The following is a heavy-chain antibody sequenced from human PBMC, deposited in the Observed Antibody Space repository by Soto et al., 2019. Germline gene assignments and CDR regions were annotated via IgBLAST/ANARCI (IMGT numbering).Heavy chain of an antibody. Sequence: GGSLRLSCTASGFTFGDYAMIWFRQAPGKGLEWVGFITSKAYGGTTEYAATVKGRFTISRDDSKSIAYLQMNSLKTDDTAVYYCSKVPPNNRGAPLDYWGQGTLVTVSS. CDR1: GFTFGDYA. J-gene: IGHJ4*02. D-gene: IGHD3-10*01. CDR3: SKVPPNNRGAPLDY. CDR2: ITSKAYGGTT. V-gene: IGHV3-49*03.